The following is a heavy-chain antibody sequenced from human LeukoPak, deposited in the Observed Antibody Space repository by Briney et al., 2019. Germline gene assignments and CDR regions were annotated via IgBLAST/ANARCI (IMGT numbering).Heavy chain of an antibody. CDR2: ISSSGSTI. CDR3: AELGITMIGGV. V-gene: IGHV3-48*03. J-gene: IGHJ6*04. D-gene: IGHD3-10*02. CDR1: GFTFSSYE. Sequence: GGSLRLSCAASGFTFSSYEMNWVRQAPGKGLEWVSYISSSGSTIYYADSVKGRFTISGDNAKNSLYLRMNSLRAEDTAVYYCAELGITMIGGVWGKGTTVTISS.